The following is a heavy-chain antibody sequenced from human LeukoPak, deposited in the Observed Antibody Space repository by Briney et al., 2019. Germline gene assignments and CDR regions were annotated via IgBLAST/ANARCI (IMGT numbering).Heavy chain of an antibody. CDR1: GFTFSTYG. Sequence: TGGSLRLSCAASGFTFSTYGMTWVRQAPGKGLDWVSGISGSGDGTYYVDSVKGRFTISRDNSKNTLYLQMNSLRAEDTAIYYCAKAGRLDGYIRSRSDYWGQGTLVTVSS. V-gene: IGHV3-23*01. CDR2: ISGSGDGT. D-gene: IGHD5-24*01. J-gene: IGHJ4*02. CDR3: AKAGRLDGYIRSRSDY.